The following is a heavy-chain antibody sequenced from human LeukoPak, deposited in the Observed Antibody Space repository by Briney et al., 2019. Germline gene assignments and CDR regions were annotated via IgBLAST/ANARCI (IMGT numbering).Heavy chain of an antibody. CDR3: ARVWYSGSYPVNY. Sequence: TGGSLSLSCAASGFTFSDYYMSWIRQAPGKGLEWVSYISSSGSTIHQADSVKGRFTITRDNAKNSLYLQMNSLRAEDTAVYYCARVWYSGSYPVNYWGQGTLVTVSS. V-gene: IGHV3-11*01. D-gene: IGHD1-26*01. CDR2: ISSSGSTI. J-gene: IGHJ4*02. CDR1: GFTFSDYY.